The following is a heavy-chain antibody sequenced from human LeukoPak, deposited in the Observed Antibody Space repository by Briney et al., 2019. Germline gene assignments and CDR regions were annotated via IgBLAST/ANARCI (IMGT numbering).Heavy chain of an antibody. CDR3: ARGVDEYSSSPHDY. D-gene: IGHD6-6*01. CDR2: IWADGNTK. CDR1: GFTFSSYG. V-gene: IGHV3-33*01. Sequence: GGSLRLSCATSGFTFSSYGMHWVRLAPGKGREGVAVIWADGNTKFYAASVKGRFTIYRDNSKNTLYLQINSLRAEDTAMYYCARGVDEYSSSPHDYWGQGTLVTVSS. J-gene: IGHJ4*02.